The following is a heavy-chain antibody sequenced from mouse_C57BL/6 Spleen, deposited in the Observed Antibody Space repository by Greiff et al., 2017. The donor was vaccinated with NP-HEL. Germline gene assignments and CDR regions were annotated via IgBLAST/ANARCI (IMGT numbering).Heavy chain of an antibody. Sequence: QVQLQQPGAELVRPGTSVKLSCKASGYTFTSYWMHWVKQRPGQGLEWIGVIDPSDSYTNYNQKFKGKATLTVDTSSSTAYMQLSSLTSEDSAVYYCAKIYHDYYFDYWGQGTTLTVSS. V-gene: IGHV1-59*01. D-gene: IGHD2-4*01. J-gene: IGHJ2*01. CDR2: IDPSDSYT. CDR1: GYTFTSYW. CDR3: AKIYHDYYFDY.